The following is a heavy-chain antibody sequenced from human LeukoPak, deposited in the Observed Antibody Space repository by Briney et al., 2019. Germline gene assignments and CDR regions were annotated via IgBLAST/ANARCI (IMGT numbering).Heavy chain of an antibody. Sequence: ASVKVSCKGSGYTFPSYGISWVRQAPGQGLEWMGWISAYNGNTIYAQKFQGRVTMTTDTSTSTAYMELRSLRSDDTAVYYCARDQGLAYGPDYWGQGTLVTVSS. CDR2: ISAYNGNT. J-gene: IGHJ4*02. CDR3: ARDQGLAYGPDY. CDR1: GYTFPSYG. V-gene: IGHV1-18*01. D-gene: IGHD4-17*01.